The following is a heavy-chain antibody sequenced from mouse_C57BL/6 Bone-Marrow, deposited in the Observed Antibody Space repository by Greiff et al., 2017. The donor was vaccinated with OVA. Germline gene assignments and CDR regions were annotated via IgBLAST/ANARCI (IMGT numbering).Heavy chain of an antibody. J-gene: IGHJ4*01. CDR1: GYAFSSYW. Sequence: VQGVESGAELVKPGASVKISCKASGYAFSSYWMNWVKQRPGKGLEWIGQIYPGDGDTNYNGKFKGKATLTADKSSRTAYMQLSSLTSEDSAVYFCARTTVVATDYAMDYWGQGTSVTVSS. CDR3: ARTTVVATDYAMDY. D-gene: IGHD1-1*01. CDR2: IYPGDGDT. V-gene: IGHV1-80*01.